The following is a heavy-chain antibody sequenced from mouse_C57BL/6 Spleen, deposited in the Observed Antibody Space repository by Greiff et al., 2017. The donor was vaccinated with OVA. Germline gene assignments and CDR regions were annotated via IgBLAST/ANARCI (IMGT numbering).Heavy chain of an antibody. Sequence: QVQLQQPGAELVRPGSSVKLSCKASGYTFTSYWMHWVKQRPIQGLEWIGNIDPSDSETHYNQKFKDKATLTVDKSSSTAYMQLSSLTSEDSAVYYCARSGVTTMGFDYWGQGTTLTVSS. J-gene: IGHJ2*01. V-gene: IGHV1-52*01. D-gene: IGHD2-2*01. CDR2: IDPSDSET. CDR3: ARSGVTTMGFDY. CDR1: GYTFTSYW.